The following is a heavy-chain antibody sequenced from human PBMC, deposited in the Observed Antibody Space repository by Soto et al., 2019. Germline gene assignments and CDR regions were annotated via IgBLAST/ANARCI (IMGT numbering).Heavy chain of an antibody. D-gene: IGHD2-8*01. Sequence: QVQLVQSGAEVKKPGASVKVSCKASGYTFTSYDINWVRQATGQGLEWMGWMNPNSGNTGYAQKFQGRVTMTRNTSISTAYMELSTLRSEDTAVYYCARGLPLMVYAYMDVWGKGTTVTVSS. CDR3: ARGLPLMVYAYMDV. V-gene: IGHV1-8*01. CDR1: GYTFTSYD. CDR2: MNPNSGNT. J-gene: IGHJ6*03.